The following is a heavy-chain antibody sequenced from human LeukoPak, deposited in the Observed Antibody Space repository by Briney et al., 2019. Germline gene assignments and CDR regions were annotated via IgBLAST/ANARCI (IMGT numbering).Heavy chain of an antibody. CDR3: ARDWIAVAGFDP. V-gene: IGHV1-46*01. CDR2: ISPSGGST. CDR1: GYTFTSYY. Sequence: ASVKVSCKASGYTFTSYYMHWVRQAPGQGLEWMGIISPSGGSTSYAQKFQGRVTMTRDTSTSTVYMELSSLRSEDTAVYYCARDWIAVAGFDPWGQGTLVTVSS. D-gene: IGHD6-19*01. J-gene: IGHJ5*02.